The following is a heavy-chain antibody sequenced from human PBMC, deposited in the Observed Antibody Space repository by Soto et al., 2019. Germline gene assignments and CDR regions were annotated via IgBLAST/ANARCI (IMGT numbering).Heavy chain of an antibody. CDR3: AKDRGSGGIVTGTPDS. V-gene: IGHV3-23*01. CDR2: LSAGGST. CDR1: GFTVSSSA. J-gene: IGHJ4*02. D-gene: IGHD3-9*01. Sequence: EVQLLESGGGLVQPGGSLRLSCVISGFTVSSSAMTWVRQAPGKGLEWVSTLSAGGSTYFAASVKGHFTISRNSSANTLYLQMGSLKAEDTAVYYCAKDRGSGGIVTGTPDSWGPGTLVTVSS.